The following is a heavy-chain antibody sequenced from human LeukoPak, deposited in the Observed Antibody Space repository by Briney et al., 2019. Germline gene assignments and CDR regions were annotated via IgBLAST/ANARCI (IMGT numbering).Heavy chain of an antibody. J-gene: IGHJ4*02. V-gene: IGHV4-4*07. Sequence: SETLSLTCTVSGGSISNYYWSWVRQPAGKGLEWIGRIYSSGSTYYNPSLKSRVTISVDTSKNQFSLKLSSVTAADTAVYYCARERGPQPYYDSSVGYFDYWGQGTLVTVSS. D-gene: IGHD3-22*01. CDR3: ARERGPQPYYDSSVGYFDY. CDR1: GGSISNYY. CDR2: IYSSGST.